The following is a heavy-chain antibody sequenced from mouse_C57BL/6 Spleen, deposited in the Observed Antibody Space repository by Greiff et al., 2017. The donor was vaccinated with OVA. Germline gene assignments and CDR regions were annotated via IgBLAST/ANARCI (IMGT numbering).Heavy chain of an antibody. V-gene: IGHV5-4*03. CDR2: ISDGGSYT. CDR3: AGAYYSNYGFAY. CDR1: GFTFSSYA. J-gene: IGHJ3*01. Sequence: EVKLMESGGGLVKPGGSLKLSCAASGFTFSSYAMSWVRQTPEKRLEWVATISDGGSYTYYPDNVKGRFTISRDNAKNNLYLQMSHLKSEDTAMYYCAGAYYSNYGFAYWGQGTLVTVSA. D-gene: IGHD2-5*01.